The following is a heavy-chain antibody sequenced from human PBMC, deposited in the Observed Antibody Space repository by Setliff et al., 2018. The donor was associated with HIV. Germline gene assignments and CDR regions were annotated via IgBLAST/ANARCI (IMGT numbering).Heavy chain of an antibody. CDR3: VRRGPHGPDLGYKAEGIDP. V-gene: IGHV4-39*01. CDR2: INHSGST. J-gene: IGHJ5*02. CDR1: GDSISSGSYF. D-gene: IGHD3-16*01. Sequence: SETLSLTCSVSGDSISSGSYFWGWIRQTPGKGLEWIGEINHSGSTNYNPSLKSRVTISVDTSKNQFSLKLSSVTAADTTVYYCVRRGPHGPDLGYKAEGIDPWGQGTLVTVSS.